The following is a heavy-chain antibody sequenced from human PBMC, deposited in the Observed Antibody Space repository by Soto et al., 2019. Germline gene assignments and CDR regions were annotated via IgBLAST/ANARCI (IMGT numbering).Heavy chain of an antibody. Sequence: QVQLVQSGAEVKKPGSSVKVSCKASGGIFSTYAISWLRQAPGQGLEWMGGIIPIFGTPNYAQKCQGRVTITANESTTTSYLEVTRPRADDTAVYYCARDRDDYGSGNYYNRIDFWGHGNLVTVSS. J-gene: IGHJ4*01. D-gene: IGHD3-10*01. CDR3: ARDRDDYGSGNYYNRIDF. CDR1: GGIFSTYA. CDR2: IIPIFGTP. V-gene: IGHV1-69*01.